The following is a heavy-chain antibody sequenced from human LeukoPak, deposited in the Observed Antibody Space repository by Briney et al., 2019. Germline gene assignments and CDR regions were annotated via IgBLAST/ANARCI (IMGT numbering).Heavy chain of an antibody. CDR3: AREAYSSGWYYFDY. CDR2: IIPMFYTT. J-gene: IGHJ4*02. Sequence: ASVKLSCKASGGTFSSYAISWVRQAPGQGLEWMGRIIPMFYTTNYAQKFQSRITITTDESTSTAYMELSSLKSEDTALYYCAREAYSSGWYYFDYWGQGTLVTVSS. V-gene: IGHV1-69*05. D-gene: IGHD6-19*01. CDR1: GGTFSSYA.